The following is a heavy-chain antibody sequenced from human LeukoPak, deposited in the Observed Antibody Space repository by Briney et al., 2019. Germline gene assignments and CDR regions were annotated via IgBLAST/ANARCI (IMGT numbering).Heavy chain of an antibody. J-gene: IGHJ6*04. CDR2: IIPIFGTA. Sequence: WASVTVSFKASGGTFSSYAISWVRQAPGQGLEWMGGIIPIFGTANYAQKFQGRVTITTDESTSTAYTELSSLRSEDTAVYYCARSRLVGVVINPRMDVWGKGTTVTVSS. CDR1: GGTFSSYA. CDR3: ARSRLVGVVINPRMDV. D-gene: IGHD3-3*01. V-gene: IGHV1-69*05.